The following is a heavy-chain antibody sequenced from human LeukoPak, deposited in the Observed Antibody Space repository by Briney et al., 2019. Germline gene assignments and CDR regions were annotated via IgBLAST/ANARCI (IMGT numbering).Heavy chain of an antibody. J-gene: IGHJ3*02. CDR3: ARVGHSLDSSAFRPITSSDAFDI. V-gene: IGHV1-18*01. Sequence: ASVKVSCKASGYTFTNYGISWVRQAPGQGLEWMGWISAYNGNTNYAQKLQGRVTMTTDTSTSTAYMELRSLRSDDPAVYYCARVGHSLDSSAFRPITSSDAFDIWGKGTMVPVP. D-gene: IGHD3-22*01. CDR1: GYTFTNYG. CDR2: ISAYNGNT.